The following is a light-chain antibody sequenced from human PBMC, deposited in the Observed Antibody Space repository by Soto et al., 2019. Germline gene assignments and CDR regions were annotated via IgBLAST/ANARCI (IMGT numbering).Light chain of an antibody. CDR1: SSDVGDYPY. Sequence: QSALTQPASVSGSPGQSITISCTGTSSDVGDYPYVSWYQQHPGKAPKVVIYDVNKRPSGASDRFSRSKSGNTASLTISGLQAEDEADYYCCSYTTTPTHVLFGGGTKLTVL. V-gene: IGLV2-14*03. J-gene: IGLJ3*02. CDR3: CSYTTTPTHVL. CDR2: DVN.